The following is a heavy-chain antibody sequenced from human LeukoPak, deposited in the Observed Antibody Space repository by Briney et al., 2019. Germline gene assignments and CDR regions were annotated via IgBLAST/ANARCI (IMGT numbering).Heavy chain of an antibody. CDR1: NYTFTSYG. Sequence: GASVKVSCKASNYTFTSYGISWVRQAPGQGLERMAWINAYNGDTNYAQKFQGRVTLTTDTSTSTAYMELRSLRSDDTAVYYCARDGSGVWFDYWGQGTLVTVSS. CDR3: ARDGSGVWFDY. J-gene: IGHJ4*02. D-gene: IGHD3-10*01. CDR2: INAYNGDT. V-gene: IGHV1-18*01.